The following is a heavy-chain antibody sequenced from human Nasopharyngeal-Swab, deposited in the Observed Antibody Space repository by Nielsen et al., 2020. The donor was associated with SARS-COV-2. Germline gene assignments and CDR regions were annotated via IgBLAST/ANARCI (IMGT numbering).Heavy chain of an antibody. CDR2: INPNSGGT. Sequence: ASVKVSCKASGYTLTGYYMHWVRQAPGQGLEWMGWINPNSGGTNYAQKFQGRVTMTRDTSISTAYMELSRLRSDDMAVYYCARVGLVGARYYYGMDVWGQGTTVTVSS. CDR3: ARVGLVGARYYYGMDV. V-gene: IGHV1-2*02. J-gene: IGHJ6*02. CDR1: GYTLTGYY. D-gene: IGHD1-26*01.